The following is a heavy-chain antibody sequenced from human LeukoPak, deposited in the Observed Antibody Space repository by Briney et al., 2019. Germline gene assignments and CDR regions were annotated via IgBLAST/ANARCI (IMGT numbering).Heavy chain of an antibody. J-gene: IGHJ3*02. CDR1: GFTFSDYY. D-gene: IGHD3-22*01. CDR3: AKNHDSNGYHTDDAFDI. CDR2: ISSSGSTI. V-gene: IGHV3-11*01. Sequence: GGSLRLSCAASGFTFSDYYMSWIRQAPGKGLEWVSYISSSGSTIYYAHSVKGRFTISRDSSKSTLYLQMNSLRAEDTAIYYCAKNHDSNGYHTDDAFDIWGQGTMVTVSS.